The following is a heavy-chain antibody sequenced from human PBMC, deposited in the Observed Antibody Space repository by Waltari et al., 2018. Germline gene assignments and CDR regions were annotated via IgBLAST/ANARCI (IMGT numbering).Heavy chain of an antibody. CDR3: ARDSTPSSDYNWNCVDP. D-gene: IGHD1-20*01. CDR1: GFTFSSYS. Sequence: VKPGGSLRLSCAASGFTFSSYSMNWVRQAPGKGLEWVSSISSSSSYIYYADSVKGRFTISRDNAKNSLYLQMNSLRAEDTAVYYCARDSTPSSDYNWNCVDPWGQGTLVTVSS. V-gene: IGHV3-21*01. J-gene: IGHJ5*02. CDR2: ISSSSSYI.